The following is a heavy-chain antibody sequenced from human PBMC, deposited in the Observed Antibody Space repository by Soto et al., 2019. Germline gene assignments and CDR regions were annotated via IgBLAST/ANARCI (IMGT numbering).Heavy chain of an antibody. CDR2: ISTAGTNQ. J-gene: IGHJ1*01. V-gene: IGHV3-30-3*01. D-gene: IGHD6-6*01. CDR1: GFIFSDYA. Sequence: GGTLRLSCVASGFIFSDYAMHWARKAPGTGLEWVALISTAGTNQYYADSAKGRFTISRDNSKNTLYLQMNSLRPEDTGLYYCARETSRISPRLFQHWGHGTLVTVSS. CDR3: ARETSRISPRLFQH.